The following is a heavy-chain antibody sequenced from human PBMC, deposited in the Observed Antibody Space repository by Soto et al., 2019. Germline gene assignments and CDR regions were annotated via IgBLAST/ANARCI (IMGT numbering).Heavy chain of an antibody. Sequence: GSMKISCKGSGYSFTSYWISWVRQMPGKGLEWMGRIDPSDSYTNYSPSLQGHVTISADKSISTAYLQWSSLKASDTAMYYCAREGLRYYGMHVWGQGPRVTVPS. CDR3: AREGLRYYGMHV. CDR1: GYSFTSYW. J-gene: IGHJ6*02. CDR2: IDPSDSYT. V-gene: IGHV5-10-1*01.